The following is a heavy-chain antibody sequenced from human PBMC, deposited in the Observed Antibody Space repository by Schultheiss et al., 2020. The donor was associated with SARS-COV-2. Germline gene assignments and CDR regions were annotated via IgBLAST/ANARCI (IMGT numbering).Heavy chain of an antibody. CDR2: IGTAGDT. Sequence: GESLKISCAASGFTFSSYDMHWVRQATGKGLEWVSAIGTAGDTYYQGSVKGRFTISRENAKNSLYLQMNSLRAGDTAVYYCARGPKGDWRRYYYMDVWGKGTTVTV. J-gene: IGHJ6*03. V-gene: IGHV3-13*04. CDR3: ARGPKGDWRRYYYMDV. CDR1: GFTFSSYD. D-gene: IGHD3/OR15-3a*01.